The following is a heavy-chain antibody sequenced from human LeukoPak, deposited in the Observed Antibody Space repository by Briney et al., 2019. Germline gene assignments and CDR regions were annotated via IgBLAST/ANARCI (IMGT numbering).Heavy chain of an antibody. J-gene: IGHJ5*02. Sequence: GGSLRLSCAASGFTFSIYGMSWVRQAPGRGLEWVSAMSGSGGSTYYADSVKGRFTISRDNSKNTLYLQMNSLRAEDTAVYYCAKVKGEEFTDTAMALGSWGQGTLVTVSS. V-gene: IGHV3-23*01. CDR2: MSGSGGST. CDR1: GFTFSIYG. CDR3: AKVKGEEFTDTAMALGS. D-gene: IGHD5-18*01.